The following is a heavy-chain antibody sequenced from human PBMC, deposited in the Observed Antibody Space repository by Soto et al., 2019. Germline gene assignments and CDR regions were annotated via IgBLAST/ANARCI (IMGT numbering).Heavy chain of an antibody. Sequence: SETLSLTCTVSGGSINNHYWSWIRQPPGKGLEWIGYVYHSGITYYNPSLKSRVTISVDTSKNQFSLKLSSVTAADTAVYYCASSATVTTKGGFDYWGQGTLVTVSS. V-gene: IGHV4-59*04. CDR2: VYHSGIT. J-gene: IGHJ4*02. D-gene: IGHD4-17*01. CDR3: ASSATVTTKGGFDY. CDR1: GGSINNHY.